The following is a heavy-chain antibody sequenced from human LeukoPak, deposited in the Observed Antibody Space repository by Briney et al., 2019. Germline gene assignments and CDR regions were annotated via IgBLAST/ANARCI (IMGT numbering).Heavy chain of an antibody. CDR2: ILDSGYST. J-gene: IGHJ6*03. D-gene: IGHD3-16*01. CDR3: AKLGGHPLHNYYVGV. CDR1: GFTFSSYA. Sequence: GGSLRLSCAASGFTFSSYAMSWVLQVPGKGLEWVSGILDSGYSTYYANSVKGRFTISRDNSNNTLYLQMNGLRAEDTAVYYCAKLGGHPLHNYYVGVWGKGTTVAVSS. V-gene: IGHV3-23*01.